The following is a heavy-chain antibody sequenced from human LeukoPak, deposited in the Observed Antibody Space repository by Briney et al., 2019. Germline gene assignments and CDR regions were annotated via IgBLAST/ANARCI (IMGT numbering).Heavy chain of an antibody. CDR3: ASGGHGSGSYYKTFYYYGMDV. J-gene: IGHJ6*04. CDR2: IIPIFGTA. V-gene: IGHV1-69*06. CDR1: GGTFSSYA. D-gene: IGHD3-10*01. Sequence: GSAVKVSCKASGGTFSSYAISWVRQAPGPGLEWMGGIIPIFGTANYAQKFQGRVTITADKSTSTAYMELSSLRSEETAVYYCASGGHGSGSYYKTFYYYGMDVWGKGTTVTVSS.